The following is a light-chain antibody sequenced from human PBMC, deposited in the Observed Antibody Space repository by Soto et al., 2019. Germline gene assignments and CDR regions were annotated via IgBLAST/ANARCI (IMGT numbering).Light chain of an antibody. V-gene: IGLV2-8*01. CDR3: NSYGGSNNYVV. CDR1: SSDVGGYNY. CDR2: EVN. J-gene: IGLJ2*01. Sequence: QSALPQPPSASGSPGQSVTISCTGTSSDVGGYNYVSWYQQHPGKAPKLMIYEVNKRPSGVPDRFSGSKSGNTASLTVSGLQADDEADYYCNSYGGSNNYVVFGGGTKLTVL.